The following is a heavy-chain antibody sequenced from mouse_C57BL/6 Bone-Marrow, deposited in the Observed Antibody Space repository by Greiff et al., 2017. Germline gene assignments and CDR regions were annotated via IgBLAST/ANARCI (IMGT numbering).Heavy chain of an antibody. J-gene: IGHJ4*01. CDR2: IWSGGST. CDR3: ARKKGYAMDY. Sequence: VMLVESGPGLVQPSQSLSITCTVSGFSLTSYGVNWFRQSPGKGLEWLGVIWSGGSTDYNAAFISRLSISKDNSKSQVFFKMNSLHADNTAIYYCARKKGYAMDYWGQGTSVTVSS. V-gene: IGHV2-2*01. CDR1: GFSLTSYG.